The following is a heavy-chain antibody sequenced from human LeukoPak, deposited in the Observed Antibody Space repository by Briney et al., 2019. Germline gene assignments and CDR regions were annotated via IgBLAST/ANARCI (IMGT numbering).Heavy chain of an antibody. CDR3: ARVEDGKLYYDCMDV. CDR1: GYTFTGYY. CDR2: INPNSGGT. J-gene: IGHJ6*02. Sequence: ASVTVSCKASGYTFTGYYMHWVRQAPGQGLEWVGWINPNSGGTNYAQKFQGRFTMTRDTSISTAYMELSRLRSDDTAVYYCARVEDGKLYYDCMDVGAQGTTHTVSS. V-gene: IGHV1-2*02. D-gene: IGHD4-17*01.